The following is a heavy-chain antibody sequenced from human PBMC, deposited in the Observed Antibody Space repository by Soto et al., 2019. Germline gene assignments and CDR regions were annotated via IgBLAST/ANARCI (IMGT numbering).Heavy chain of an antibody. CDR3: ARAPYYYDSSGYYIFEV. D-gene: IGHD3-22*01. Sequence: SETLSLTCTVSGGSISSYYWSWIRQPPGKGLEWIGYIYYSGSTNYNPSLKSRVTISVDTSKNQFSLKLSSVTAADTAVYYCARAPYYYDSSGYYIFEVWGQGTLVT. CDR1: GGSISSYY. CDR2: IYYSGST. J-gene: IGHJ4*02. V-gene: IGHV4-59*01.